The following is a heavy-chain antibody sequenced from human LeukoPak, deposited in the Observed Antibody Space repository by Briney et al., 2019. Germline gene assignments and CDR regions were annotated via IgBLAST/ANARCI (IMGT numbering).Heavy chain of an antibody. CDR1: GVSISSSSYY. V-gene: IGHV4-39*07. CDR2: IYYSGST. D-gene: IGHD6-19*01. Sequence: SETLSLTCTVSGVSISSSSYYWGWIRQPPGKGLEWIGSIYYSGSTYYNPSLKSRVTISVDTSKNQFSLKLSSVTAADTAVYYCARGEVEQWLVQSLFVDYWGQGTLVTVSS. CDR3: ARGEVEQWLVQSLFVDY. J-gene: IGHJ4*02.